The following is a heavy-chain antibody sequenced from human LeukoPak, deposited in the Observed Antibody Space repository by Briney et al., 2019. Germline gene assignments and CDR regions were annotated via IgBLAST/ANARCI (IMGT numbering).Heavy chain of an antibody. J-gene: IGHJ6*04. D-gene: IGHD3-10*02. CDR2: ISSSGSTI. CDR1: GFAFTDYS. V-gene: IGHV3-48*04. CDR3: AELGITMIGGV. Sequence: KSGGSLRLSCVASGFAFTDYSMNWVRQAPGKGLEWVSHISSSGSTIYYADSVKGRFTISRDNAKNSLYLQMNSLRAEDTAVYYCAELGITMIGGVWGKGTTVTISS.